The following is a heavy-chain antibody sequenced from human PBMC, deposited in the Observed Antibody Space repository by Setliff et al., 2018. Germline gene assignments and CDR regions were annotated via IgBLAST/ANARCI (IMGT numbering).Heavy chain of an antibody. Sequence: PSETLSLTCTVSGGSISSSSYYWGRIRQPPGKGLEWIGSIYYSGSTYYNPSLKSRVTISVDTSKNQFSLKLSSVTAADTAVYYCAGNNAHLEWLFAWFDPWGQGTLVTVSS. CDR1: GGSISSSSYY. CDR3: AGNNAHLEWLFAWFDP. V-gene: IGHV4-39*07. D-gene: IGHD3-3*01. CDR2: IYYSGST. J-gene: IGHJ5*02.